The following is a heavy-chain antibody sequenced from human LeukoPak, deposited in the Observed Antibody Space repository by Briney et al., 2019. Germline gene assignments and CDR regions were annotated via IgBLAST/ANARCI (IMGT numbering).Heavy chain of an antibody. D-gene: IGHD1-26*01. J-gene: IGHJ5*02. V-gene: IGHV3-7*01. CDR1: GFIFSNYW. CDR3: ARNITSYSGSS. Sequence: GGSLRLSCAASGFIFSNYWMSWVRQAPGKGLEWAANIKQDGSEKSYVDSVKGRFTISRDNAKNSLYLQMNSLRAEDTAVYYCARNITSYSGSSWGQGTLVTVSS. CDR2: IKQDGSEK.